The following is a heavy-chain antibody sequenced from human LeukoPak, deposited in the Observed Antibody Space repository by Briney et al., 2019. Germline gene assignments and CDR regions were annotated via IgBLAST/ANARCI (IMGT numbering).Heavy chain of an antibody. D-gene: IGHD2-15*01. CDR3: ARDLNRYCSGGSCFLYMGPYYYYGMDV. Sequence: SETLSLTCAVYGGSFSGYYWSWIRQPPGKGLEWIGEINHSGSTNYNPSLKSRVTISVDTSKNQFSLKLSSVTAADTAVYYCARDLNRYCSGGSCFLYMGPYYYYGMDVWGQGTTVTVSS. V-gene: IGHV4-34*01. CDR1: GGSFSGYY. J-gene: IGHJ6*02. CDR2: INHSGST.